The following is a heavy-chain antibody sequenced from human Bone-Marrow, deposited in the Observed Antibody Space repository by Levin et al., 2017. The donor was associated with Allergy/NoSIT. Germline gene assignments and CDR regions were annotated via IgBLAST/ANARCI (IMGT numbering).Heavy chain of an antibody. CDR1: GYTFTNHY. CDR2: INASGGRT. CDR3: ARPNGVSFFDN. Sequence: GASVKVSCKASGYTFTNHYMVWVRQAPGQGLEWVGLINASGGRTTYAQKFQDRVTLTTDTSTSTVYMDLGGLTSEDTAVYFCARPNGVSFFDNWGQGTLVIVSS. D-gene: IGHD2-8*01. V-gene: IGHV1-46*01. J-gene: IGHJ4*02.